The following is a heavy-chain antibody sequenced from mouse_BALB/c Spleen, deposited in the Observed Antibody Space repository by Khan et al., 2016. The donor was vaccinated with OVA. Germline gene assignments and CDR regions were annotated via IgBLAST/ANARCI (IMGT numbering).Heavy chain of an antibody. CDR3: TNGNYGWFAY. D-gene: IGHD2-1*01. V-gene: IGHV5-9-1*01. J-gene: IGHJ3*01. CDR2: ISSAATYT. Sequence: EVELVEPGGGLVEPGGSLKLSCAASGFTFSSFVMSWVSQTPEQRLEWVATISSAATYTYYPDSIKGRFTISRDNAKNTLYLHMNSLRSDDTAIYYCTNGNYGWFAYWGLGTLVTVST. CDR1: GFTFSSFV.